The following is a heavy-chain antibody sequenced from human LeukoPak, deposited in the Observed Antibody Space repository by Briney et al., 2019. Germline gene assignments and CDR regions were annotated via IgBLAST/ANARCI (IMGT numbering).Heavy chain of an antibody. Sequence: SETLSLTCTVSGASMSDHYWSWIRQPPGKGLEFIGYINDSGNTNYNPSLKSRVTVSIDTSKNQFSLRLSSVTAADTAVYYCARSGGGAKAWWYFDLWGRGTLVTVSS. CDR3: ARSGGGAKAWWYFDL. V-gene: IGHV4-59*11. CDR1: GASMSDHY. J-gene: IGHJ2*01. D-gene: IGHD2-21*01. CDR2: INDSGNT.